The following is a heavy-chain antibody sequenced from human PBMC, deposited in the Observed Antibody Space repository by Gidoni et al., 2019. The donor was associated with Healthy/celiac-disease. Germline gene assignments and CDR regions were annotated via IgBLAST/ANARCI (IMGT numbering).Heavy chain of an antibody. Sequence: EVQLVESGGGLVRPGGSLRLSCAASGFPFSTSSIDWVRQAPGKGLEWVSSISSSSSYIYYADSVKGRFTISRDNAKNSLYLQMNSLRAEDTAVYYCARDLTGFWSGYPDYYYGMDVWGQGTTVTVSS. CDR3: ARDLTGFWSGYPDYYYGMDV. D-gene: IGHD3-3*01. CDR1: GFPFSTSS. CDR2: ISSSSSYI. V-gene: IGHV3-21*01. J-gene: IGHJ6*02.